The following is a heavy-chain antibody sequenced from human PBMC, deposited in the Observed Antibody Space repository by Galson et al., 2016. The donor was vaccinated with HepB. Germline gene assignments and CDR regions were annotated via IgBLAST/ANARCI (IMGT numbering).Heavy chain of an antibody. CDR3: ARSVNGSFDF. CDR1: GFSFSYYW. J-gene: IGHJ4*02. D-gene: IGHD2/OR15-2a*01. V-gene: IGHV3-74*01. CDR2: INNDGTTT. Sequence: SLRLSCAASGFSFSYYWMHWVRQAPGKGLEWVSRINNDGTTTNYADSVKGRFINSRDNAEDTLYLQMNSLRAEDTAVYYCARSVNGSFDFWGGGTLVTVSS.